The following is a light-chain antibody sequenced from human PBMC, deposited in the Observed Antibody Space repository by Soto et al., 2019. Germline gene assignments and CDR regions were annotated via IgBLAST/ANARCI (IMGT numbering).Light chain of an antibody. CDR1: QSVSSSY. CDR3: QQYGSSPPG. Sequence: ESVMTQSPGTLSLSPGERATLSCRASQSVSSSYLAWYQQKPGQAPRLLIYGASSRATGIPDRFSGSGSGTDFTLTISRLEPEDFAVYYCQQYGSSPPGFGPGTKVDI. CDR2: GAS. V-gene: IGKV3-20*01. J-gene: IGKJ3*01.